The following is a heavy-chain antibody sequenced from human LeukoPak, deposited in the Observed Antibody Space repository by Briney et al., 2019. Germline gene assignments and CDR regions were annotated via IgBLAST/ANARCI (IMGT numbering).Heavy chain of an antibody. CDR3: ARGFGVSHRPRRTDKYYFDY. CDR1: GGTFSSYA. Sequence: SVKVSCKAPGGTFSSYAISWVRQAPGQGLEWMGGIIPIFGTANYAQKFQGRVTITTDESTSTAYMELSSLRSEDTAVYYCARGFGVSHRPRRTDKYYFDYWGQGTLVTVSS. V-gene: IGHV1-69*05. CDR2: IIPIFGTA. D-gene: IGHD3-3*01. J-gene: IGHJ4*02.